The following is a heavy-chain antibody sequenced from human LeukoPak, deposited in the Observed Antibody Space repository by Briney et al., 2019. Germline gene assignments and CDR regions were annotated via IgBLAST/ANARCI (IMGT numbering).Heavy chain of an antibody. D-gene: IGHD2-15*01. V-gene: IGHV3-23*01. CDR1: GLIFSNKA. CDR2: VDSTGVYT. CDR3: ASGSAGGRPYYFDY. J-gene: IGHJ4*02. Sequence: GGSLRLSCAASGLIFSNKAMSWVRQAPGKGLEWIAAVDSTGVYTWYADSVKGRFIISRDNSVNTLYLRMNSLTAADTAMYYCASGSAGGRPYYFDYWSQGSLVTVSS.